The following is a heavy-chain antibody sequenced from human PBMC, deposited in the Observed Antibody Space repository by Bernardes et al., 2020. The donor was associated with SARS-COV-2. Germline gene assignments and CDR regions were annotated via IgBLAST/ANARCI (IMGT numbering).Heavy chain of an antibody. CDR3: ARECKEMVRATGYYYYGMDV. CDR2: IYYSGST. D-gene: IGHD3-10*01. V-gene: IGHV4-59*12. J-gene: IGHJ6*02. CDR1: GGSISSYY. Sequence: SETLSLTCTVSGGSISSYYWSWIRQPPGKGLEWIGYIYYSGSTNYNPSLKSRVTISVDTSKNQFSLKLSSVTAADTAVYYCARECKEMVRATGYYYYGMDVWGQGTTVTVSS.